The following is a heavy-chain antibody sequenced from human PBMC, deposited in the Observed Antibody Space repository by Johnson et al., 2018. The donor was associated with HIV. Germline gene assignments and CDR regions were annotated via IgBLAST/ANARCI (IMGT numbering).Heavy chain of an antibody. CDR3: AKDDRELDAFDI. J-gene: IGHJ3*02. CDR1: GFTFSSYG. CDR2: IWYDGSNK. Sequence: QVQLVESGGGLVQPGRSLRLSCAASGFTFSSYGMHWVRQAPGKGREWVAVIWYDGSNKYYADSVKGRFTISRDNSKNTLYLQMNSMSAEDTAVYYCAKDDRELDAFDIWGQGTMVTVSS. D-gene: IGHD1-26*01. V-gene: IGHV3-33*06.